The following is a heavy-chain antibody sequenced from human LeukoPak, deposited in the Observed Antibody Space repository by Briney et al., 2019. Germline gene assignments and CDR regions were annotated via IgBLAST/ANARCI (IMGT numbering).Heavy chain of an antibody. V-gene: IGHV3-23*01. D-gene: IGHD3-22*01. CDR3: AKGGIWYDSSGYYGWLSRFGYFDY. CDR1: GFTFSSYA. CDR2: ISGSGGST. Sequence: GGSLRLSCAASGFTFSSYAMSWVRQAPGKGLEWVSAISGSGGSTYYADSVKGRFTISRDNSKNTLYLQMNSLRAEDTAVYYCAKGGIWYDSSGYYGWLSRFGYFDYWGQGTLVTVSS. J-gene: IGHJ4*02.